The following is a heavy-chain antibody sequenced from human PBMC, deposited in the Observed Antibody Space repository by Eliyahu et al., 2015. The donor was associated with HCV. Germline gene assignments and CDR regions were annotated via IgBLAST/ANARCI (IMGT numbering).Heavy chain of an antibody. CDR2: IVPILSTT. Sequence: QVQLVQSGAGVKKPGSSVKVSCKTSGATFDTYAISWVRQAPRHGLEWMGRIVPILSTTQYAQNFQGRVTFTAEESTSTAYMELSSLISDDTAIYFCARHNANDFPAFWGQGTLVTVSS. V-gene: IGHV1-69*11. CDR3: ARHNANDFPAF. CDR1: GATFDTYA. J-gene: IGHJ4*02. D-gene: IGHD2-2*01.